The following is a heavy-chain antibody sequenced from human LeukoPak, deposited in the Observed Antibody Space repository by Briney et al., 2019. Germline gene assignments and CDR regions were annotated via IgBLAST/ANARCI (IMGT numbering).Heavy chain of an antibody. J-gene: IGHJ4*02. Sequence: SETLSLTCTVSGGSISSSSDQWGWFRQTPGQGLEWLGNLHSGGTTYYNPSLKSRVTISADTSQNQFSLKLSSVTAADTAVYYCVRWAYGSSLVDYWGQGTLVTVSS. CDR3: VRWAYGSSLVDY. D-gene: IGHD2-21*01. CDR2: LHSGGTT. V-gene: IGHV4-39*01. CDR1: GGSISSSSDQ.